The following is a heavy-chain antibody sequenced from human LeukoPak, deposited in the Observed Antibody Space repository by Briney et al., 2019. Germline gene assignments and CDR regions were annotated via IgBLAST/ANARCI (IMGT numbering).Heavy chain of an antibody. V-gene: IGHV3-21*01. CDR3: AREGGDLRWKNRFDF. CDR1: GFTFSSYS. D-gene: IGHD4-23*01. Sequence: GGSLRLSCAASGFTFSSYSMNWVRQAPGKGLEWLSSISSSSSYIYYADSVKGRFTISRDNSKNTLYLQMNSLRAEDTAVYYCAREGGDLRWKNRFDFWGQGTLVTVSS. CDR2: ISSSSSYI. J-gene: IGHJ4*02.